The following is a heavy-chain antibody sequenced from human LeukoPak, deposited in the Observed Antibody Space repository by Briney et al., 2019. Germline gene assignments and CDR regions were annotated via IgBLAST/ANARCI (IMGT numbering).Heavy chain of an antibody. D-gene: IGHD6-13*01. Sequence: GGSLRLSCAASGFNFANHAMSWVRQAPGKGLEWVSAISGSGGSTYYADSVKGRFTISRDNSKNTLYLQMNSLRAEDTAVYYCAKDSEPIAAAGRGIFFDYWGQGTLVTVSS. V-gene: IGHV3-23*01. CDR1: GFNFANHA. J-gene: IGHJ4*02. CDR3: AKDSEPIAAAGRGIFFDY. CDR2: ISGSGGST.